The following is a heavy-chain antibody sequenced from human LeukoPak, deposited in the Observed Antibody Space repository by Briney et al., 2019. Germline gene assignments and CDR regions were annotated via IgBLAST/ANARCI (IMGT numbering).Heavy chain of an antibody. Sequence: GGSLRLSCAASGFTFSSCSMNWVRQAPGKGLEWVSSISSSSSYIYYADSVKGRFTISRDNAKNSLYLQMNSLRAEDTAVYYCARDRGSSWYSDRAFDIWGQGTMVTVSS. J-gene: IGHJ3*02. D-gene: IGHD6-13*01. CDR2: ISSSSSYI. CDR3: ARDRGSSWYSDRAFDI. V-gene: IGHV3-21*01. CDR1: GFTFSSCS.